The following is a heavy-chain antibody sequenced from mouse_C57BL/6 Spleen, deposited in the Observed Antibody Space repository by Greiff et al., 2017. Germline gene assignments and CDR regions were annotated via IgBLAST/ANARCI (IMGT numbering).Heavy chain of an antibody. Sequence: QVHVKQPGAELVRPGSSVKLSCKASGYTFTSYWMDWVKQRPGQGLEWIGNIYPSDSETHYNQKFKDKATLTVDKSSSTSYMQLSSLTSEDSAVYYCARSTLYYGSSYGYFDVWGTGTTVTVSS. D-gene: IGHD1-1*01. CDR2: IYPSDSET. J-gene: IGHJ1*03. V-gene: IGHV1-61*01. CDR3: ARSTLYYGSSYGYFDV. CDR1: GYTFTSYW.